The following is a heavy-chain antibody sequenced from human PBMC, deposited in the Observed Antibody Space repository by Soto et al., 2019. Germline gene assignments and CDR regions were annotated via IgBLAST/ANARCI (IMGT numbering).Heavy chain of an antibody. J-gene: IGHJ3*01. V-gene: IGHV3-20*04. CDR2: ITWNGATT. D-gene: IGHD6-19*01. CDR3: ARDGGVVVAVDAFDV. CDR1: GFTFDDHG. Sequence: EVQLVESGGGVVRPGGSLRLSCAASGFTFDDHGMTWVRQAPGKGLEWVSGITWNGATTGYADSVKGRFTISRDSAKNSLYLQMNSLRVEDTALYYCARDGGVVVAVDAFDVWGQGTMVTVSS.